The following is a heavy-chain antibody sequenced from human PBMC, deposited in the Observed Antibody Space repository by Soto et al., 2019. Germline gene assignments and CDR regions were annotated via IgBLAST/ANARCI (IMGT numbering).Heavy chain of an antibody. CDR1: GFTFSNAW. D-gene: IGHD6-19*01. V-gene: IGHV3-15*01. CDR3: TTVFIAVTATDY. Sequence: GGSLRLSCAASGFTFSNAWMSWVRQAPGKGLEWVGRIKRKTDGGTTDYAAPVKGRFTISRDDSKNTLYLQMNSLKTEDTAVYYCTTVFIAVTATDYWGQGTLVTVSS. CDR2: IKRKTDGGTT. J-gene: IGHJ4*02.